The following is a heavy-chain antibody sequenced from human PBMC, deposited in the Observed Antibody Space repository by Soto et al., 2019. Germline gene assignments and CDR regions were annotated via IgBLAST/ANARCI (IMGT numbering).Heavy chain of an antibody. CDR1: GYTFTSYA. V-gene: IGHV1-3*01. CDR3: ARGGAGIAVAGTDY. Sequence: QVQLVQSGAEVKKPGASVKVSCKASGYTFTSYAMHWVRQAPGQRLEWMGWINAGNGNTKYSQKFQGRVTITRDTSASTAYMELSSLRSEDTAVYYCARGGAGIAVAGTDYWGQGTLVTVSS. J-gene: IGHJ4*02. CDR2: INAGNGNT. D-gene: IGHD6-19*01.